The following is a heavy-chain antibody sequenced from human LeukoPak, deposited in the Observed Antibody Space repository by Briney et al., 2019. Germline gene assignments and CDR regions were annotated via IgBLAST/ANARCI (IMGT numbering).Heavy chain of an antibody. V-gene: IGHV3-21*01. CDR2: ITSSGTYI. CDR1: GFTISSYN. J-gene: IGHJ4*02. CDR3: AREFSSSSDSDY. D-gene: IGHD6-6*01. Sequence: GGSLRLSCAASGFTISSYNMNWVRQAPGEGLEWVSSITSSGTYIYYADSVKGRFTISRDDAKNSLYMQMNSLRAEDTAVYYCAREFSSSSDSDYWGQGTLVTVSS.